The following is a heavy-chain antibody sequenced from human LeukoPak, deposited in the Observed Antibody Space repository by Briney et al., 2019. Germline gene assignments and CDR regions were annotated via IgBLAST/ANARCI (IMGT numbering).Heavy chain of an antibody. J-gene: IGHJ4*02. V-gene: IGHV4-34*01. CDR1: GGSFSGYY. D-gene: IGHD1-26*01. Sequence: SETLSLTCAVYGGSFSGYYWSWIRQPPGKGLEWIGEINHSGSTNYNPSLKSRVTISVDTSKNQFSLKLSSVTAADTAVYYCARLGFSNSGSYLAPSDYWGQGTLVTVSS. CDR3: ARLGFSNSGSYLAPSDY. CDR2: INHSGST.